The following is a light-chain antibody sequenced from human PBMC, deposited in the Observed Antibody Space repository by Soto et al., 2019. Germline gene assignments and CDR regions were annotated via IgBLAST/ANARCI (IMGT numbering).Light chain of an antibody. CDR3: CSYAGSYTFSYV. Sequence: QSALTQPRSVSGSPGQSVTISCTGTSSDVGGYNYVSWYQQHPGKAPKLIIYDVSKRPSGVPDRFSGSKSGNTASLTISGLQAEDEADYYCCSYAGSYTFSYVFGTGTKRTVL. CDR2: DVS. V-gene: IGLV2-11*01. CDR1: SSDVGGYNY. J-gene: IGLJ1*01.